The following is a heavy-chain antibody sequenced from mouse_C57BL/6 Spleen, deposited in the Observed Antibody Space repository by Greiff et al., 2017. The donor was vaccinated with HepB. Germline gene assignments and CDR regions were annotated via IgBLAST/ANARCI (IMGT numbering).Heavy chain of an antibody. J-gene: IGHJ4*01. V-gene: IGHV1-66*01. Sequence: QVQLQQSGPELVKPGASVKISCKASGYSFTSYYIHWVKQRPGQGLEWIGWIYPGSGNTKYNEKFKGKATLTADTSSSTAYMQLSSLTSEDSAVYYCARSSRNYYAMDYWGQGTSVTVSS. CDR2: IYPGSGNT. D-gene: IGHD2-1*01. CDR3: ARSSRNYYAMDY. CDR1: GYSFTSYY.